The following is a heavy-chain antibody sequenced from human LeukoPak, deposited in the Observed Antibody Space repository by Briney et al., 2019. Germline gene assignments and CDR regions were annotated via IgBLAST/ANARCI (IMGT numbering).Heavy chain of an antibody. CDR2: IDVANGDT. CDR1: GTGFP. V-gene: IGHV1-3*01. J-gene: IGHJ4*02. CDR3: ARKSYLASGSYHFVY. D-gene: IGHD3-10*01. Sequence: ASVKVSCKASGTGFPMHWVRQAPGQRLEWVGWIDVANGDTGYSREFLGRVTITSDTSASTLYMELSSLSSEDRVVYYCARKSYLASGSYHFVYWGQGTLVTVSS.